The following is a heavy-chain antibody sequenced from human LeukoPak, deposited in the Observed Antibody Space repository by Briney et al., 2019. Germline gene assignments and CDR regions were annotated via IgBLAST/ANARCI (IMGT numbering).Heavy chain of an antibody. V-gene: IGHV3-7*01. CDR3: ARGDRRFEY. J-gene: IGHJ4*02. Sequence: PGGPLRLSCAASGFTFSTYWMTWVRQAPGKGLEWVANIKEDGTEEYYVDSVKGRFTISRDNAKNSLSLQMKSLRPEDTAVYYCARGDRRFEYWGQGALVTVSS. D-gene: IGHD2-21*01. CDR2: IKEDGTEE. CDR1: GFTFSTYW.